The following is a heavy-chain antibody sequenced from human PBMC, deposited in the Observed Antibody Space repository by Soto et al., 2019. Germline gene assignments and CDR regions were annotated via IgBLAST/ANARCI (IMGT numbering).Heavy chain of an antibody. V-gene: IGHV4-30-4*01. Sequence: SETLSLTCTVSGGSISSGDYYWSWIRQPPGKGLEWIGYIYYSGSTYYNPSLKSRVTISVDTSKNQFSLKLSSVTAADTAVYYCARESYYDSTNWFDPWGQGTLVTVSS. CDR3: ARESYYDSTNWFDP. J-gene: IGHJ5*02. CDR2: IYYSGST. CDR1: GGSISSGDYY. D-gene: IGHD3-22*01.